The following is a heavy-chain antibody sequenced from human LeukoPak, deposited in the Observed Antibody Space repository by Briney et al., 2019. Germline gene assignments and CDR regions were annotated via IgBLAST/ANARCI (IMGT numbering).Heavy chain of an antibody. D-gene: IGHD6-13*01. CDR3: ARQTEAGIEDY. Sequence: ASVKVSCKASGGTFSSYAISWVRQAPGQGLEWMGWISAYNGNTNYAQKLQGRVTMTTDTSTSTAYMELRSLRSDDTAVYYCARQTEAGIEDYWGQGTLVTVSS. CDR2: ISAYNGNT. V-gene: IGHV1-18*01. CDR1: GGTFSSYA. J-gene: IGHJ4*02.